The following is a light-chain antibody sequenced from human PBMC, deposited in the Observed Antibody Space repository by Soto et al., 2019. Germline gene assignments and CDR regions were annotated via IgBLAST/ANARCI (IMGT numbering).Light chain of an antibody. CDR2: DAS. CDR3: QRYDSLPPT. CDR1: HDIKKF. J-gene: IGKJ5*01. V-gene: IGKV1-33*01. Sequence: DIQMTQSPSSLSASVGDRVTITCQASHDIKKFLNWFQEKPGKAPKLLIYDASNLQTGGPSRFSGSGSGTPFTFTITSLQPEDVETYYCQRYDSLPPTFGQGTRLDIK.